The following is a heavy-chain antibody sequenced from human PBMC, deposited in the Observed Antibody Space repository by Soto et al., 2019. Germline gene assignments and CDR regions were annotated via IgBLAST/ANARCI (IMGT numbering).Heavy chain of an antibody. V-gene: IGHV3-20*04. CDR1: GFTFDDFG. Sequence: EVQLVESGGGVVRPGGSLRLSCEASGFTFDDFGMSWVREAPGKGLEWVAGINWNGGTIGYADSVKGRFTISRDNAKNSLYLQMSSLRAEDTALYYCARSNYYDDYWSPYDYWGQGTLVTVPS. CDR2: INWNGGTI. J-gene: IGHJ4*02. D-gene: IGHD3-3*01. CDR3: ARSNYYDDYWSPYDY.